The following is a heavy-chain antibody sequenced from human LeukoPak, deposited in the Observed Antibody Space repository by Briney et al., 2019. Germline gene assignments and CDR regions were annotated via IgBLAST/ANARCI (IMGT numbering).Heavy chain of an antibody. Sequence: GGSLRLSCAASGFTFSSYWMSWVRQAPGKGLEWVANIKQDGSEKYYVDSVKGRFTISRDNAKNSLYLQMNSLRAEDTAVYYCARDEVTRDYYYYYYMDVWGKGTTVTVSS. CDR1: GFTFSSYW. CDR3: ARDEVTRDYYYYYYMDV. V-gene: IGHV3-7*01. J-gene: IGHJ6*03. CDR2: IKQDGSEK.